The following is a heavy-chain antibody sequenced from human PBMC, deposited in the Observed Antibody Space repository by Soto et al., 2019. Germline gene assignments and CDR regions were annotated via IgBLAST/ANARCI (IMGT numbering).Heavy chain of an antibody. D-gene: IGHD2-21*02. CDR2: INPNSGGT. V-gene: IGHV1-2*02. J-gene: IGHJ4*02. Sequence: ASVKVSCKASGFSFSDYFMHWVRQAPGKGLEWMGWINPNSGGTNYAQKFQGRVTMTRDTSISTAYMELNSLTSDDTAVYYCAREVGYGDFSAALLDWGQGTLVTVSS. CDR3: AREVGYGDFSAALLD. CDR1: GFSFSDYF.